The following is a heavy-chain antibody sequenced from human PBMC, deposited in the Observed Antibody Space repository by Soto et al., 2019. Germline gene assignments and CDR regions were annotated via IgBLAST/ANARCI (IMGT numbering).Heavy chain of an antibody. CDR2: ISYTGAAT. CDR3: AKEKTAERELRHFDY. J-gene: IGHJ4*02. V-gene: IGHV3-23*01. Sequence: EVQLLESGGDLIQPGGSLRLSCVASGITFGSRAMSWVRQAPGEGLEWVSTISYTGAATYYADSVRGRFTISRDNSKNTLYLQMNSLRAEDTALYYCAKEKTAERELRHFDYWGQGTLVTVSS. CDR1: GITFGSRA. D-gene: IGHD1-26*01.